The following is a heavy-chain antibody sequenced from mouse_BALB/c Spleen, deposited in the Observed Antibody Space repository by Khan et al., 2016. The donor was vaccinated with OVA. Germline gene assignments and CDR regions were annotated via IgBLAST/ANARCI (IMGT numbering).Heavy chain of an antibody. J-gene: IGHJ3*01. CDR2: VNPNTDNI. Sequence: EVQLQQSGPDLVKPGASVKISCKASGYSFTLYYMSWVKQSHGKSLEWIGRVNPNTDNINSNQEFKGKAILTVDKSSNHAYMALRSLTSEDAAVYFCSRGYDVFASWGQGTLVTVSA. CDR1: GYSFTLYY. CDR3: SRGYDVFAS. V-gene: IGHV1-18*01. D-gene: IGHD2-14*01.